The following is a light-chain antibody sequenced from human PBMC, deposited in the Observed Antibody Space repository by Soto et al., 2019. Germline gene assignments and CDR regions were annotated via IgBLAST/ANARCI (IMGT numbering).Light chain of an antibody. CDR2: DAY. CDR3: QQSSNWPSLT. Sequence: EIVMTQSPATLSVSPGEIAPLSCRASQSVGSYLAWYQHKPRQAPRLLLSDAYNRATGIPARFSGSGSETDFTLTISSLEPEDSAVYYCQQSSNWPSLTFGGGTKVDIK. J-gene: IGKJ4*01. V-gene: IGKV3-11*01. CDR1: QSVGSY.